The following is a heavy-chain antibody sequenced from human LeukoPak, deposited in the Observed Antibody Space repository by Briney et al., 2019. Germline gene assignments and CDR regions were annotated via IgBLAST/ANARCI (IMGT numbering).Heavy chain of an antibody. D-gene: IGHD3-3*01. J-gene: IGHJ4*02. CDR1: GFTFSSYG. CDR3: AKGITIFDY. V-gene: IGHV3-30*18. CDR2: ISYDGSNK. Sequence: PGGSLRLSCAASGFTFSSYGMHWVRQAPGKGLEWVAVISYDGSNKYYADSVKGRFTISRDNSKNTLYLQMNGLRAEDTAVHYCAKGITIFDYWGQGTLVTVSS.